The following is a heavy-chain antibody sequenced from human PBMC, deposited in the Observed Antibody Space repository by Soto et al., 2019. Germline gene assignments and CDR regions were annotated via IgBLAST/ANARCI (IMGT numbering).Heavy chain of an antibody. Sequence: SVKVSCKASGFTFTSSAVQWVRQARGQRLEWIGWIVVGSGNTNYAQKFQERVTITRDMSTSTAYMELSSLRSDDTAVYYCARVRYGYYYGSGSYFPRNWFDPWGQGTLVTVSS. CDR3: ARVRYGYYYGSGSYFPRNWFDP. CDR1: GFTFTSSA. J-gene: IGHJ5*02. CDR2: IVVGSGNT. V-gene: IGHV1-58*01. D-gene: IGHD3-10*01.